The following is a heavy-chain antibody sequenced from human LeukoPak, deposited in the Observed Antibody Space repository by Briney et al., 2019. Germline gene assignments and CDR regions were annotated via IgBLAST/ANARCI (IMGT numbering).Heavy chain of an antibody. CDR1: GFTFSSYG. CDR2: ISYDGSNK. CDR3: AKERKWLEYYFDY. Sequence: PGRSLRLSCAASGFTFSSYGMPWVRQAPGKGLEWVAVISYDGSNKYYADSVKGRFTISRDNSKNTVYLQMNSLRAEDTAVYYCAKERKWLEYYFDYWGQGTLVTVSS. D-gene: IGHD3-22*01. V-gene: IGHV3-30*18. J-gene: IGHJ4*02.